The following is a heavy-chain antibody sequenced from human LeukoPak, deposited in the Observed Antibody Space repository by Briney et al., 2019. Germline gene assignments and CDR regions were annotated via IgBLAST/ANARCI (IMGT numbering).Heavy chain of an antibody. CDR1: GGSVSDINYF. V-gene: IGHV4-39*07. CDR3: ARGSYYDFWSGYPKAHFDY. CDR2: IYYSGDT. Sequence: SETLSLTCTVSGGSVSDINYFWGWIRQPPGKGLEWIGSIYYSGDTYYNPSLKSRVTISVDTSKNQFSLKLSSVTAADTAVYYCARGSYYDFWSGYPKAHFDYWGQGTLVTVSS. J-gene: IGHJ4*02. D-gene: IGHD3-3*01.